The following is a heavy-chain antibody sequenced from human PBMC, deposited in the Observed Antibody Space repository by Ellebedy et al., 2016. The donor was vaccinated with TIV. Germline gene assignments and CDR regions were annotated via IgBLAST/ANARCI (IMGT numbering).Heavy chain of an antibody. V-gene: IGHV4-39*07. CDR2: IYYSGST. J-gene: IGHJ4*02. CDR1: GGSISSSSYY. Sequence: SETLSLXXTVSGGSISSSSYYWGWIRQPPGKGLEWIGSIYYSGSTYYNPSLKSRVTISVDTSKNQFSLKLSSVTAADTAVYYCARVPNFQYGDPDFDYWGQGTLVTVSS. D-gene: IGHD4-17*01. CDR3: ARVPNFQYGDPDFDY.